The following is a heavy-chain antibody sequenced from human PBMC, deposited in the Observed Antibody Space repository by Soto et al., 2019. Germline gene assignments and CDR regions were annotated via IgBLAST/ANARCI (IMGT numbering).Heavy chain of an antibody. CDR2: ISYDGSNK. D-gene: IGHD1-1*01. V-gene: IGHV3-30-3*01. Sequence: ASGFTFSSYAMHWFRQAPGKGLEWVAVISYDGSNKYYADSVKGRFTISRDNSKNTLYLQMNSLRAEDTAVYYCARDGGAELEMYYFDSWGQGTLVTVSS. CDR3: ARDGGAELEMYYFDS. CDR1: GFTFSSYA. J-gene: IGHJ4*02.